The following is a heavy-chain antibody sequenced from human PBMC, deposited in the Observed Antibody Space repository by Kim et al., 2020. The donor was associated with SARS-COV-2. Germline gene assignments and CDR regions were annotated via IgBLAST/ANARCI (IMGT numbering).Heavy chain of an antibody. CDR1: GFTFSSYW. CDR2: IKQDGSEK. Sequence: GGSLRLSCAASGFTFSSYWMSWVRQAPGKGLEWVANIKQDGSEKYYVDSVKGRFTISRDNAKNSLYLQMNSLRAEDTAVYYCARSISYYYGSGSYFGYYYYYYMDVWGKGTTVTVSS. J-gene: IGHJ6*03. V-gene: IGHV3-7*01. CDR3: ARSISYYYGSGSYFGYYYYYYMDV. D-gene: IGHD3-10*01.